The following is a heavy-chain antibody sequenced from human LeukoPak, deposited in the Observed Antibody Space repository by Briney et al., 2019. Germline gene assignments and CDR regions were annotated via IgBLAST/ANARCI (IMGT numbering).Heavy chain of an antibody. V-gene: IGHV3-23*01. D-gene: IGHD5-18*01. CDR3: AKTQDTSMIYGYFDY. CDR1: GFTFSRYW. Sequence: PGGSLRLSCAASGFTFSRYWMTWVRQAPGKGPEWLAAVIGSGGRTSYADSVKGRFTISRDNSKNTLHLEMNSLSAEDTALYVCAKTQDTSMIYGYFDYWGQGTLVTVSS. CDR2: VIGSGGRT. J-gene: IGHJ4*02.